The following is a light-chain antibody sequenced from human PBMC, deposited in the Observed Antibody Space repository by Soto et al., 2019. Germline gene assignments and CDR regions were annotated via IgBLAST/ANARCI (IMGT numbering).Light chain of an antibody. CDR3: QQRANWWT. J-gene: IGKJ1*01. CDR2: DAS. CDR1: QSVSSH. V-gene: IGKV3-11*01. Sequence: EIVVTQSPATLSLSPGERATLSCRASQSVSSHLAWYQQKPGQAPRLLIHDASNRATGIPARFSGSGSGTDFTLTISSLEPEDSAVYYCQQRANWWTFGQGTKMEVK.